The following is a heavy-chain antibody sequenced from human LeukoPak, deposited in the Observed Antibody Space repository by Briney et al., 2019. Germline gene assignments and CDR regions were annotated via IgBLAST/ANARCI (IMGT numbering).Heavy chain of an antibody. CDR1: GFTFYIYS. J-gene: IGHJ4*02. CDR2: IYYSGST. Sequence: GSLRLSCAASGFTFYIYSMYWVRQAPGKGLEWIGCIYYSGSTNYNPSLKSRVTISVDTSKNQFSLKLSSVTAADTAVYYCAIHLVEGVWFGELPQPPDYWGQGTLVTVSS. V-gene: IGHV4-59*08. D-gene: IGHD3-10*01. CDR3: AIHLVEGVWFGELPQPPDY.